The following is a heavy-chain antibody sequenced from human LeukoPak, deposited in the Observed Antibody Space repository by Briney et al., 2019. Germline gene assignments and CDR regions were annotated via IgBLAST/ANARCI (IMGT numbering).Heavy chain of an antibody. CDR2: IYSSGST. V-gene: IGHV4-61*02. Sequence: PSETLSLTCTVSGGSISSSLYHWSWIRQPAGKGLEWIARIYSSGSTNYNPSLESRVSISVDTSKNQFSLNLTSVTAADTAVYYCATRQLHMTAGPHVDYWGQGTLVTVSS. CDR3: ATRQLHMTAGPHVDY. J-gene: IGHJ4*02. D-gene: IGHD5-24*01. CDR1: GGSISSSLYH.